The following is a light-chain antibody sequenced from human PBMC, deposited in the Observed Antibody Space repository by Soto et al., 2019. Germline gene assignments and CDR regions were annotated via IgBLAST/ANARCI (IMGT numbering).Light chain of an antibody. V-gene: IGKV1-33*01. CDR3: QQYDTLKVT. CDR2: DAS. Sequence: DIQLTQAPSSLSASVGDRVSIXXXASQDISNYLNWYQQKPGKAPKLLIYDASNLETGVPSRFSGRGYGTDFTFTISSLQPEDFATYFCQQYDTLKVTFGPGTKVDIK. J-gene: IGKJ3*01. CDR1: QDISNY.